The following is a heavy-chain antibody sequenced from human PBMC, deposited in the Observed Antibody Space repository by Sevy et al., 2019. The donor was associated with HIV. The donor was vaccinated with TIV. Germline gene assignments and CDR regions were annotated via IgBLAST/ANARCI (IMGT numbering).Heavy chain of an antibody. CDR3: ARDCNSASCLWGLDV. J-gene: IGHJ6*02. CDR2: IKKDGSEK. Sequence: GGSLRLSCAGSGFTFSNFWMTWVRQGPGKGLEWVANIKKDGSEKYYMDSVKGRFTISRDNAKNSLYLQMNSLRAEDTAVYYSARDCNSASCLWGLDVWGQGTTVTVSS. D-gene: IGHD1-26*01. CDR1: GFTFSNFW. V-gene: IGHV3-7*03.